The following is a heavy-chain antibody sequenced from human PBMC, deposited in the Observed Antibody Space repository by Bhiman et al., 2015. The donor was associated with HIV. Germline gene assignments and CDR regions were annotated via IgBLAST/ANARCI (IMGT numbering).Heavy chain of an antibody. D-gene: IGHD3-10*01. J-gene: IGHJ3*02. CDR2: ISYDGSNK. CDR1: GFTFSTYA. CDR3: ARGGPRLLWFGELLRGAFDI. V-gene: IGHV3-30-3*01. Sequence: QVQLVESGGGVVQPGRSLRLSCAASGFTFSTYAIHWVRQTPGKGLEWVAVISYDGSNKYYAEFVKGRFTISRDNSKNTLYLQMNSLRAEDTAVYYCARGGPRLLWFGELLRGAFDIWGQGTMVTVSS.